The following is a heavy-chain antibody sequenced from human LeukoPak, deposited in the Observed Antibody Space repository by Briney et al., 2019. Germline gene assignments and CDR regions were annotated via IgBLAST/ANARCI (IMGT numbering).Heavy chain of an antibody. J-gene: IGHJ4*02. Sequence: GGSLRLSCAASGFTFSTYSMNWVRQAPGKGLEWISYISGSSSTIYYADSVKGRFTISRDNAQNSLYLQINSLRAEDTAVYFCARDSAVAGLFDYWGQGTLVTVSS. CDR2: ISGSSSTI. CDR1: GFTFSTYS. V-gene: IGHV3-48*01. CDR3: ARDSAVAGLFDY. D-gene: IGHD6-19*01.